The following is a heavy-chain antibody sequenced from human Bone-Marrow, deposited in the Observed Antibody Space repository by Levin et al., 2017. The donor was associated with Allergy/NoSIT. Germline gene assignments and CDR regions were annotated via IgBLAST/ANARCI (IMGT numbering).Heavy chain of an antibody. D-gene: IGHD3-3*01. J-gene: IGHJ4*02. Sequence: ASVKVSCKASGYTFSTYGINWVRQAPGQRPEWMGWISAKNGDSKYAQNFQGRVTMTTDTSTSTAYLELRRLRSDDTAVYYCARGPRAAYDFWSGYYIGAGDSWGQGNLVTVSS. CDR3: ARGPRAAYDFWSGYYIGAGDS. CDR2: ISAKNGDS. V-gene: IGHV1-18*01. CDR1: GYTFSTYG.